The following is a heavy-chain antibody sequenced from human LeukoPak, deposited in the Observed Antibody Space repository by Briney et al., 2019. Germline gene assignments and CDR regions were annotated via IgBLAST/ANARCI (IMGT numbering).Heavy chain of an antibody. CDR2: IYYSGST. CDR3: ARDLAKRGQFDP. Sequence: PSETLSLTCTVSGGSISSYYWSWIRQPPGKGLEWIGYIYYSGSTNYNPSLKSRVTISVDTSKNQFSLKLSSVTAADTAVYYCARDLAKRGQFDPWGQGTLVTVSS. V-gene: IGHV4-59*01. J-gene: IGHJ5*02. CDR1: GGSISSYY.